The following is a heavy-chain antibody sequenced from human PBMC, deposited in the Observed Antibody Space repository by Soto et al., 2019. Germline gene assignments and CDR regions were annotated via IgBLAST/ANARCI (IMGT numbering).Heavy chain of an antibody. Sequence: QVLLAESGGGVVQPGRSLRLSCAASRFIFSSYGLHWVRQAPGKGLEWVAVISYDGGNQYYADSVKGRFTTSRDNSKNMLFLQMNSLRVDDTAVYYCAKAARTGTPSLYYYGMDVWGQGTTVTVSS. CDR1: RFIFSSYG. D-gene: IGHD1-1*01. CDR3: AKAARTGTPSLYYYGMDV. CDR2: ISYDGGNQ. V-gene: IGHV3-30*18. J-gene: IGHJ6*02.